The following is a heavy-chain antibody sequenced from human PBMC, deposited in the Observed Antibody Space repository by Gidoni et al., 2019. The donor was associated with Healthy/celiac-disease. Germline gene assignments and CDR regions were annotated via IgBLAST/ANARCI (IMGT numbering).Heavy chain of an antibody. CDR1: GYTFTGYY. CDR3: ARDPWRVGWELYNGLYYFDY. J-gene: IGHJ4*02. D-gene: IGHD1-26*01. V-gene: IGHV1-2*02. Sequence: QVQLVQSGAEVKKPGASVKVSCKASGYTFTGYYMHWVRQAPGQGLEWMGWINPNSGGTNYAQKFQGRVTMTRDTSISTAYMELSRLRSDDTAVYYCARDPWRVGWELYNGLYYFDYWGQGTLVTVSS. CDR2: INPNSGGT.